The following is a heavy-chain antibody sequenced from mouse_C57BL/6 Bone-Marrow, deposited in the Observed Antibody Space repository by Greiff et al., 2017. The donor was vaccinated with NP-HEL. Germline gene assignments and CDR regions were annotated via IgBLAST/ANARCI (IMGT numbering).Heavy chain of an antibody. CDR3: ARGDGYYGGTY. CDR1: GYTFTSYW. CDR2: IDPSDGYT. J-gene: IGHJ3*01. D-gene: IGHD2-3*01. V-gene: IGHV1-69*01. Sequence: VQLQQPGAELVMPGASVKLSCKASGYTFTSYWMHWVKQRPGQGLEWIGEIDPSDGYTNYNQKFKGKSTLTVDKSSSTAYMQLSSLTSEDSAVYYCARGDGYYGGTYWGQGTLVTVSA.